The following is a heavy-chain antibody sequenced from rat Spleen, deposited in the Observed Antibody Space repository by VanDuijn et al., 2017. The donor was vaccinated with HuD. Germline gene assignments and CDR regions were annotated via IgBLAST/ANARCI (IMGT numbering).Heavy chain of an antibody. CDR2: ISYDGTTT. D-gene: IGHD1-10*01. V-gene: IGHV5-7*01. CDR3: ARPPYNNYFDY. Sequence: EVQLVESGGGLVRPGRSLKLSCAASGFTFSDYNMAWVRQAPKKGLEWVTAISYDGTTTYYRDSVKGRFTISRDNAHRTLYLQMDSLRSEDTATYYCARPPYNNYFDYWGQGVMVTVSS. J-gene: IGHJ2*01. CDR1: GFTFSDYN.